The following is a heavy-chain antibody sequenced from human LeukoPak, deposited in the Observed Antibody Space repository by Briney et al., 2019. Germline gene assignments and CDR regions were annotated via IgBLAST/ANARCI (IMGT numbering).Heavy chain of an antibody. CDR1: GGSISSVSYY. D-gene: IGHD2-2*01. CDR3: ARGRPAGGFGFDI. V-gene: IGHV4-61*02. CDR2: IYTSGST. J-gene: IGHJ3*02. Sequence: ASETLSLTCTVSGGSISSVSYYWRCIRQPAGEGLEWFRCIYTSGSTNYSSYLTSGVTISVDTSKIQFSLKLSSVTATDTAVYYCARGRPAGGFGFDIWGQGTMVTVSP.